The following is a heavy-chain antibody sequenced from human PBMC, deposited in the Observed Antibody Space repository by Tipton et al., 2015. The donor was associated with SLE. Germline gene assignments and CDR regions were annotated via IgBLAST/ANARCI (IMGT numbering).Heavy chain of an antibody. V-gene: IGHV1-46*01. Sequence: QSGPEVKEPGASVKVSCKASGYTFTNYKIHWFRQAPGQGLEWMGMFSDEKFQGRLTMTWDTSSSTAYMELSSLRSEDTAVFYCARELTTMTTGWFALWGQGTLVTVSS. D-gene: IGHD4-17*01. CDR1: GYTFTNYK. J-gene: IGHJ5*02. CDR2: FSD. CDR3: ARELTTMTTGWFAL.